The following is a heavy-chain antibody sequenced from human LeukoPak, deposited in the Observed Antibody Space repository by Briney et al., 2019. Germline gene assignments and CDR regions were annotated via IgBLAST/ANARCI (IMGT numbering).Heavy chain of an antibody. CDR2: IYSGGST. CDR3: AREGGYCSGGSCYSGYFDN. V-gene: IGHV3-66*01. J-gene: IGHJ4*02. CDR1: GFTVSSNY. Sequence: GGSLRLSCAASGFTVSSNYMSWVRQAPGKGLEWVSVIYSGGSTYYADSVKGRFTISRDNSKNTLYLQMNSLRAEDTAVYYCAREGGYCSGGSCYSGYFDNWGQGTLVTVSS. D-gene: IGHD2-15*01.